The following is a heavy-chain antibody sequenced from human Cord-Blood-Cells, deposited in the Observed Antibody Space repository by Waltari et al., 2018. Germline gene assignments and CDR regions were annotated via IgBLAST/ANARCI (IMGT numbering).Heavy chain of an antibody. CDR3: ARENPRDTDAFDI. J-gene: IGHJ3*02. CDR2: IIPIFGTA. Sequence: QVQLVQSGAEVKKTGSSVKVSCKASGVTLSSYAISWVRQAPGQGLEWMGGIIPIFGTANYAQKFQGRVTITADESTSTAYMELSSLRSEDTAVYYCARENPRDTDAFDIWGQGTMVTVSS. D-gene: IGHD5-18*01. V-gene: IGHV1-69*01. CDR1: GVTLSSYA.